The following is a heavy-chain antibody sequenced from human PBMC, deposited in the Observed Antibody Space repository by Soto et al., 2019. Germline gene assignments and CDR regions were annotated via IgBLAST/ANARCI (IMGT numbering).Heavy chain of an antibody. D-gene: IGHD2-2*01. V-gene: IGHV3-30*18. CDR3: AKDGADIVLVPAALYYYGMDV. J-gene: IGHJ6*02. Sequence: PGGSLRLSCAASGFTFSSYGMHWVRQAPGKGLEWVAVISYDGSNKYYADSVKGRFTISRDNSKNTLYLQMNSLRAEDTAVYYCAKDGADIVLVPAALYYYGMDVWGQGTTVTVSS. CDR1: GFTFSSYG. CDR2: ISYDGSNK.